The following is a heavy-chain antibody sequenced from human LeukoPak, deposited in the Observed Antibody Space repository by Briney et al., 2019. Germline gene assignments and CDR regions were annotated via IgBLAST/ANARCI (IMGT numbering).Heavy chain of an antibody. J-gene: IGHJ4*02. CDR2: INPNSGGT. CDR1: GYTFTGYY. V-gene: IGHV1-2*02. Sequence: APVKVSCRASGYTFTGYYMHWVRQAPGQGLEWMGWINPNSGGTNYAQKFQGRVTMTRDASISTAYMDLSRLRSDDTAVYYCARVSKGYCGGYCYSDYWGQGTLVTVSS. CDR3: ARVSKGYCGGYCYSDY. D-gene: IGHD2-21*02.